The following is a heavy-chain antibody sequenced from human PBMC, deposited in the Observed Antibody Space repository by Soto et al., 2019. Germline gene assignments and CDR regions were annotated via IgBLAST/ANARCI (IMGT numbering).Heavy chain of an antibody. CDR2: IDVSDSYT. J-gene: IGHJ6*02. CDR1: GYSFTSYW. CDR3: ARLGVVHYGMDV. D-gene: IGHD2-15*01. Sequence: GESLMISCKGSGYSFTSYWISWVRQMSGNGLEWMGRIDVSDSYTNFSPSLPIPVTISANKPISTAYLQGSSLKASDTAMYYCARLGVVHYGMDVWGQGTTVTVSS. V-gene: IGHV5-10-1*01.